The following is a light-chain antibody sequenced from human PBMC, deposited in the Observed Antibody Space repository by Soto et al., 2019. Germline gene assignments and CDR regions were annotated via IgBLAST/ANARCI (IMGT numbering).Light chain of an antibody. CDR1: SSNIGSNT. Sequence: QSVLTQPPSMSGTPGQRVTISCSGSSSNIGSNTVNWYQQLPGTAPKLLICSSDQRPSGVPDRVSGSKSGTSASLAISGLQPEDEADYYCAASHDSRNGWVFGGGTKLTVL. V-gene: IGLV1-44*01. CDR2: SSD. J-gene: IGLJ3*02. CDR3: AASHDSRNGWV.